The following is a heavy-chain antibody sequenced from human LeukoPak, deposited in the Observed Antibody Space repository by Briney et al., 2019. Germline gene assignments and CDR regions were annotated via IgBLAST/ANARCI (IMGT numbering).Heavy chain of an antibody. V-gene: IGHV3-49*03. J-gene: IGHJ4*02. CDR3: TRESYYDYVWGSYQDY. CDR2: IRSKAYGGTT. CDR1: GFTFGDYA. Sequence: GGSLRLSCTASGFTFGDYAMSWFREAPGKGLVWVGFIRSKAYGGTTEYAASVKGRFTISRDDSKSIAYLQMNSLKTEDTAVYYCTRESYYDYVWGSYQDYWGQGTLVTVSS. D-gene: IGHD3-16*02.